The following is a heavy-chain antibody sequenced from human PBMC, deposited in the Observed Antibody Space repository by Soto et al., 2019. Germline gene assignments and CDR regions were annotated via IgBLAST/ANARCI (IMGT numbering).Heavy chain of an antibody. J-gene: IGHJ5*02. CDR1: GIVFSDY. CDR3: ARLPFPGGWVDP. CDR2: ISGSGRTI. V-gene: IGHV3-11*01. D-gene: IGHD3-16*01. Sequence: QVQLVESGGGLVKPGGSLRLSCAASGIVFSDYMSWVRQAPGKGLEWLSYISGSGRTIYSADSVKGRFTISGDNATNSLYLQMNNVRTEDTAVYYCARLPFPGGWVDPWGQGTLVTVPS.